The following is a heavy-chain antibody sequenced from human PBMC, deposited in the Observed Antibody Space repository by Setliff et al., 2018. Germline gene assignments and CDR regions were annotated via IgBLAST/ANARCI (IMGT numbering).Heavy chain of an antibody. CDR3: SRDVYDFRTGQADP. V-gene: IGHV3-7*01. CDR2: INQGGGDQ. J-gene: IGHJ5*02. Sequence: GGSLRLSCAASGFTFSSLWMAWVRQAPGKGLEWVANINQGGGDQFYVDSVRGRFIISRDNAKNSLYLHMNSLRADDTAVYYCSRDVYDFRTGQADPWGQGTQVTVSS. D-gene: IGHD3-3*01. CDR1: GFTFSSLW.